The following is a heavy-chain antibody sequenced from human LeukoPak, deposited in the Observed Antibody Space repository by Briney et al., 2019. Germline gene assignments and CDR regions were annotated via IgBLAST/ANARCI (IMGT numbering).Heavy chain of an antibody. CDR3: ARDRAPLVVDGHFHH. J-gene: IGHJ1*01. V-gene: IGHV3-33*01. D-gene: IGHD3-22*01. Sequence: GGSLRLSCLASGFDFSNYGMHWVRQAPGKGLEWVAVIWFDGNNKYYADSVKGRFTISKDNSKNTLYLQMSSLTAEDTAVYYCARDRAPLVVDGHFHHWGQGTLVTVA. CDR1: GFDFSNYG. CDR2: IWFDGNNK.